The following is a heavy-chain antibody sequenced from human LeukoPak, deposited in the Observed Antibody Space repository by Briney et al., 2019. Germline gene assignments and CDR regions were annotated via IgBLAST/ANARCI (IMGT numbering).Heavy chain of an antibody. Sequence: GGSLRLSCAASGFTFSSYEMNWVRQAPGKGLEWVANIKQDGSEKYYVDSVKGRFTISRDNAKNSLYLQMNSLRAEDTAVYYCSSRRYYFDYWGQGTLVTVSS. CDR1: GFTFSSYE. V-gene: IGHV3-7*01. CDR2: IKQDGSEK. J-gene: IGHJ4*02. CDR3: SSRRYYFDY.